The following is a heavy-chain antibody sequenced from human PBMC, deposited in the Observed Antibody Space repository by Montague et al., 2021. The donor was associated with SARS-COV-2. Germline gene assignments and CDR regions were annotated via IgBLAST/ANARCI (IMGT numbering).Heavy chain of an antibody. CDR2: IYYSGST. CDR3: ARGSHYYDSSGYYFDC. Sequence: SETLSLTCTVSGGSISSYYWSWIRQPPGKGLEWIGYIYYSGSTNYNPSLKSRVTISVDTSKNQFSLKLSSVTAADTAVYYCARGSHYYDSSGYYFDCWGQGTLVTVSS. V-gene: IGHV4-59*01. CDR1: GGSISSYY. J-gene: IGHJ4*02. D-gene: IGHD3-22*01.